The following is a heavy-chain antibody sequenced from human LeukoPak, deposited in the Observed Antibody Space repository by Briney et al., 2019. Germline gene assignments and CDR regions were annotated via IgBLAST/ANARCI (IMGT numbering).Heavy chain of an antibody. CDR1: GGSISSSSYY. V-gene: IGHV4-39*07. CDR3: ASQHYNWNYYYYYYMDV. D-gene: IGHD1-1*01. Sequence: SETLSLTCTVSGGSISSSSYYWGWIRQPPGKGLEWIGSIYYSGSTYYNPSLKSRVTISVDTSKNQFSLKLSSVTAADTDVYYCASQHYNWNYYYYYYMDVWGKGTTVTVSS. J-gene: IGHJ6*03. CDR2: IYYSGST.